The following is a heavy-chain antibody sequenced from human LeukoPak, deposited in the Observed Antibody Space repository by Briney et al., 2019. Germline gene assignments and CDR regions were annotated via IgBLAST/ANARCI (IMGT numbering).Heavy chain of an antibody. CDR1: GYTFTDYY. V-gene: IGHV1-69-2*01. CDR2: VDPEDGET. CDR3: ATTSRYYYYYYTDV. Sequence: ASVKVSCKVSGYTFTDYYMHWVQQAPGKGLEWMGLVDPEDGETIYAEKFQGRVTITADTSTDTAYMELSSLRSEDTAVYYCATTSRYYYYYYTDVWGKGTTVTVSS. J-gene: IGHJ6*03.